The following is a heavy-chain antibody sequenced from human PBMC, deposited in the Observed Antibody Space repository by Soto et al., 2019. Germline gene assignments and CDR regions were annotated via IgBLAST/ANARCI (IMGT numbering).Heavy chain of an antibody. CDR1: GFTFSSYG. CDR3: ARDRGIGTVPYGGTGAY. Sequence: QVQLVESGGGVVQPGRSLRLSCAASGFTFSSYGMHWVRQAPGKGLEWVAVIWYDGSNKHYADSVKGRFTISRDNSKTSLDLQMNSLKAEDTAVYYCARDRGIGTVPYGGTGAYWGQGTLVTVSS. D-gene: IGHD4-17*01. CDR2: IWYDGSNK. V-gene: IGHV3-33*01. J-gene: IGHJ4*02.